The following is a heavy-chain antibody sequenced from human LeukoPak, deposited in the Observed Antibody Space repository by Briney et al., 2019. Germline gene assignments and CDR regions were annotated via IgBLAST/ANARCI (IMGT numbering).Heavy chain of an antibody. V-gene: IGHV1-18*01. CDR2: ISAHNGNT. D-gene: IGHD3-3*01. CDR1: GYTFTSYG. Sequence: ASVKVSCKASGYTFTSYGISWVRQAPGQGLEWMGWISAHNGNTNYAQKLQGRVTMTTDTSTSTAYMELRSLRSDDTAVYYCARGGTSYYDFWSGPNHLDYWGQGTLVTVSS. J-gene: IGHJ4*02. CDR3: ARGGTSYYDFWSGPNHLDY.